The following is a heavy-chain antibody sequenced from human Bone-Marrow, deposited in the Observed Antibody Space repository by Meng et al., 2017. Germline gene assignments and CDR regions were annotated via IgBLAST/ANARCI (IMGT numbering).Heavy chain of an antibody. Sequence: QVQLQQSGPGLVKPPQTRSLTCAISGDSVSSNSAAWNWIRQSPSRGLEWLGRTYYKSKWYNDYAVSVKSRITINPDTSKNQFSLQLNSVTPEDTAVYYCARGGIVATSSLDYWGQGTLVTVSS. CDR1: GDSVSSNSAA. CDR2: TYYKSKWYN. CDR3: ARGGIVATSSLDY. J-gene: IGHJ4*02. D-gene: IGHD5-12*01. V-gene: IGHV6-1*01.